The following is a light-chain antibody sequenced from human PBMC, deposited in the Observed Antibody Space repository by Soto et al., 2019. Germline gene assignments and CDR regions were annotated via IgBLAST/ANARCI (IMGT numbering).Light chain of an antibody. CDR1: QSVSSNN. J-gene: IGKJ1*01. CDR2: GAS. CDR3: QQYGASPRT. V-gene: IGKV3-20*01. Sequence: EIVLTQSPGTLSSSPGERATLSCRASQSVSSNNLAWYQHKRGQAPRLLMYGASSRATGIPDRFSGSGSGTDFTLTITRLEPEDFAVYYCQQYGASPRTFGQGTKMEIK.